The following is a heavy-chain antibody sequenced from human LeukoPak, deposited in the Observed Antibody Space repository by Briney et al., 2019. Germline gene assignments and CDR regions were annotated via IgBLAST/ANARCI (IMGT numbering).Heavy chain of an antibody. D-gene: IGHD5-18*01. Sequence: PGGSLRLSCAASGFTFDDYAMHWVRQAPGKGLEWVSGISWNSGSIGYADSVKGRFTISRDNAKNSLYLQMNSLRAEDTALYYCAKGDTATGETAFFDYWGQGTLVTVSS. J-gene: IGHJ4*02. CDR2: ISWNSGSI. V-gene: IGHV3-9*01. CDR3: AKGDTATGETAFFDY. CDR1: GFTFDDYA.